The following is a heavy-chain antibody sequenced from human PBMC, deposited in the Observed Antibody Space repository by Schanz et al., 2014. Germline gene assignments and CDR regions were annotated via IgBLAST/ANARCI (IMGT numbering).Heavy chain of an antibody. Sequence: EVQLVESGGGLVQPGGSLRLSCAASGYTFSDHFMNWVRQAPGKGLEWVSAISGSGGSTYYADSVRGRFTISRDDSKNTLYLQMNSLRPEDTAVYYCAKEDRTHSSDYVYWGQGTLVTVSS. J-gene: IGHJ4*02. CDR3: AKEDRTHSSDYVY. V-gene: IGHV3-23*04. CDR1: GYTFSDHF. CDR2: ISGSGGST. D-gene: IGHD3-22*01.